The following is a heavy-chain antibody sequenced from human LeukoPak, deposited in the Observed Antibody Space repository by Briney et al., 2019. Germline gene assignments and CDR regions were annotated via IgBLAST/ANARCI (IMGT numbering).Heavy chain of an antibody. CDR2: VDHTGST. J-gene: IGHJ6*03. CDR1: DDSITMYY. D-gene: IGHD4-11*01. CDR3: ARGRVSSSTWYSTYYYFFYMDF. Sequence: SETLSFTCTVSDDSITMYYWTWIRQPPGKGLEWIGYVDHTGSTKFNPSLNGRVSISRDTSNNFFSLRLRSVTAADTAVYFCARGRVSSSTWYSTYYYFFYMDFWAKGPRSPSP. V-gene: IGHV4-59*01.